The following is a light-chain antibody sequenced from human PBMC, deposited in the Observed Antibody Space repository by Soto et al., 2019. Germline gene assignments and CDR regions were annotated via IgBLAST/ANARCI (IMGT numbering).Light chain of an antibody. CDR3: QQSGSSTRT. CDR1: QSVGSKY. CDR2: GAS. Sequence: IVLTQSPGTRSLSPGEGATLSCRASQSVGSKYLAWYQQKPGQAPRLIIYGASSRATGIPDRFSGSVSGTAGTITITRLETEDGSVYYCQQSGSSTRTFGQGTKVDNK. V-gene: IGKV3-20*01. J-gene: IGKJ1*01.